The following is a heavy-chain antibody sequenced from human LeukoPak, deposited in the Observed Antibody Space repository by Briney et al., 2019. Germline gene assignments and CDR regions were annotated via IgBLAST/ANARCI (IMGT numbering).Heavy chain of an antibody. J-gene: IGHJ4*02. Sequence: GGSLRLSCAASGFTFSSYAMSWVRQAPGKGLEWVSAISGSGGSTYYADSVKGRFTTSRDNSKNTLYLQMNSLRAEDTAVYYCAKCISAMVEHYYFDYWGQGTLVTVSS. D-gene: IGHD5-18*01. CDR2: ISGSGGST. CDR3: AKCISAMVEHYYFDY. V-gene: IGHV3-23*01. CDR1: GFTFSSYA.